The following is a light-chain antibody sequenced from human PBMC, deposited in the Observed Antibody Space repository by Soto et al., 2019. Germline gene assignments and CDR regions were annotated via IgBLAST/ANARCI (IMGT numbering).Light chain of an antibody. CDR1: SSNIGAGYD. Sequence: QSVLTQPPSVSGAPGQRVTISCTGSSSNIGAGYDVYWSQQLPGTAPKLLIYGNSNRPSGVPDRFSGSKSGTSASLAITGLQAEDEADYYCQSYDSSLSGYVFGTGTKVTVL. CDR3: QSYDSSLSGYV. V-gene: IGLV1-40*01. J-gene: IGLJ1*01. CDR2: GNS.